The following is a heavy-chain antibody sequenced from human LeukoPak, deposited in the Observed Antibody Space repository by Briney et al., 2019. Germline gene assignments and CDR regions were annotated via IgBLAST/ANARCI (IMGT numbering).Heavy chain of an antibody. V-gene: IGHV3-30-3*01. Sequence: GGSLRLSCAASGFAFSSYAMHWVRQAPGKGLEWVAVISYDGSNKYYADSVKGRFTISRDNSKNTLYLQMNSLRAEDTAVYYCARENDSSGYYFDYWGQGTLVTVSS. CDR2: ISYDGSNK. J-gene: IGHJ4*02. CDR3: ARENDSSGYYFDY. D-gene: IGHD3-22*01. CDR1: GFAFSSYA.